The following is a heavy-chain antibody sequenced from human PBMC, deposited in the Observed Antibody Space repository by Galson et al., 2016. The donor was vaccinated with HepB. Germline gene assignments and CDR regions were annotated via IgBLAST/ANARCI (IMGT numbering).Heavy chain of an antibody. CDR1: GYIFTHYDG. V-gene: IGHV1-18*04. CDR2: INVHTGDT. CDR3: ATERTTGLKHFHS. J-gene: IGHJ4*02. Sequence: SVKVSCKASGYIFTHYDGFAWVRQAPGQGPEWMGWINVHTGDTVYIQDFQGRVTMTTDTSTNTAYMQLRSLTSGDTAVYYCATERTTGLKHFHSWGQGTLVTVSS. D-gene: IGHD1-1*01.